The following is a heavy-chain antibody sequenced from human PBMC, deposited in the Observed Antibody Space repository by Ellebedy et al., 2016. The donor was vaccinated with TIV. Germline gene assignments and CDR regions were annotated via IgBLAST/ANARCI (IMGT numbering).Heavy chain of an antibody. V-gene: IGHV4-34*01. CDR1: GGSFSEYY. Sequence: SETLSLTXAVYGGSFSEYYWTWIRQSPGKGLEWIGEINHSGSTNYNPSLKSRVTISVDTSKNQFSLKLSSVTAADTAAYYCARQGGSSSGLYDYYYYMDVWGKGTTVTVSS. CDR2: INHSGST. CDR3: ARQGGSSSGLYDYYYYMDV. D-gene: IGHD6-6*01. J-gene: IGHJ6*03.